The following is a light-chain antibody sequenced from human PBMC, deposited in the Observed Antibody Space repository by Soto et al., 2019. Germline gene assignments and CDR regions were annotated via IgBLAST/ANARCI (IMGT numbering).Light chain of an antibody. CDR2: AAS. CDR1: QGIRNY. Sequence: DIQMTQSPSSLSASVGDRVTITCRASQGIRNYLAWYQQKPGKVPKILIYAASTLQSGVPSRFSGSGSGTDLTLTISSLQPEELATYYCQKYNSAPFTIGPGTKVEIK. CDR3: QKYNSAPFT. J-gene: IGKJ3*01. V-gene: IGKV1-27*01.